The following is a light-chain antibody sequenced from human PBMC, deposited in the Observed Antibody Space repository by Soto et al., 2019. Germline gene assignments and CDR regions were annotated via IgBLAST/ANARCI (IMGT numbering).Light chain of an antibody. V-gene: IGKV3-15*01. CDR2: GAS. Sequence: MTQSPSSLSVSPGERATLSCRASQSVGTNLAWYQQRPGQAPRLLVYGASTRASGIPPRFSGSGSGTDFTLTISSLQSEDFAVYYCQQLNYWPRITFGQGTRLEIK. J-gene: IGKJ5*01. CDR3: QQLNYWPRIT. CDR1: QSVGTN.